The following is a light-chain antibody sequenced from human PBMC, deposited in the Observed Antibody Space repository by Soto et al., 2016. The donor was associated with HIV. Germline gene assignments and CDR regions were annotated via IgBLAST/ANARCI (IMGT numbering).Light chain of an antibody. CDR1: QSISSY. CDR2: GAS. J-gene: IGKJ4*01. V-gene: IGKV1-39*01. Sequence: DIRMTQSPSSLSASVGDRVTITCRASQSISSYLNWYQEKPGKAPKLLIYGASSLQSGVPSRFSGSGSGTDFTLTIRNLQPEDFATYYCQQSYITPALTFGGGTKVEIK. CDR3: QQSYITPALT.